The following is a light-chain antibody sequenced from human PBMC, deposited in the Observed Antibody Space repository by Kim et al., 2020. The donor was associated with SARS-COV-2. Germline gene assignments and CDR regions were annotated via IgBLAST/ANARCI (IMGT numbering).Light chain of an antibody. CDR3: LQHNTYPIT. CDR2: GAS. CDR1: QDIRND. Sequence: APVAYRVTITRRASQDIRNDLGWYQQNPGRAPKRLIDGASSLQSGVPSRFSGSGSGTEFTLTISSLQPEDFATYFCLQHNTYPITFGQGTRLEIK. V-gene: IGKV1-17*01. J-gene: IGKJ5*01.